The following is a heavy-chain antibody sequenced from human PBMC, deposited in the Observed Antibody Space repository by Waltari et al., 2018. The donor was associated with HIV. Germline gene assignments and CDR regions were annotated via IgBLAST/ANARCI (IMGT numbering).Heavy chain of an antibody. CDR2: IYNGGSA. J-gene: IGHJ3*02. CDR3: ARQACTSSTCLFMDEFDI. CDR1: GGSLRSSGYY. D-gene: IGHD2-2*01. V-gene: IGHV4-39*01. Sequence: GPGLVKSSETLSLICTVSGGSLRSSGYYWGWIRQPPGKGLEWIGNIYNGGSAYYSPSLRSRVIISADASKNHFSLNLKSVTASDTAMYFCARQACTSSTCLFMDEFDIWGQGTMVTVSS.